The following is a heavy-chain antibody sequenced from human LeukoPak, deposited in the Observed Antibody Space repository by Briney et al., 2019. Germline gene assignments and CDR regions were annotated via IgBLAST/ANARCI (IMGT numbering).Heavy chain of an antibody. CDR2: IYYSGST. V-gene: IGHV4-61*01. D-gene: IGHD3-10*01. Sequence: SQTLSLTCTVSGGSISSGSDYWSWIRQPPGKGLEWIGYIYYSGSTNYNPSLKSRVTISVDTSKNQFSLKLSSVTAADTAVYYCARMRITMVRGVMGSYYYYMDVWGKGTTVTISS. J-gene: IGHJ6*03. CDR3: ARMRITMVRGVMGSYYYYMDV. CDR1: GGSISSGSDY.